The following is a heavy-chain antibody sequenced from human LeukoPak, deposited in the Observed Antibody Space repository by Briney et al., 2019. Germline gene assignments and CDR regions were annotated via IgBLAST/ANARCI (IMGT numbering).Heavy chain of an antibody. Sequence: PGGSLRLSCAASGFTFDDSAIHWVRQAPGKGLEWVSGISWNSDNTGYADSVKGRFIISRDNAENSLYLQMNSLRSEDTAFYFCAKAVVGATPRGAFDIWGQGTRVTVSS. CDR3: AKAVVGATPRGAFDI. D-gene: IGHD1-26*01. V-gene: IGHV3-9*01. CDR1: GFTFDDSA. J-gene: IGHJ3*02. CDR2: ISWNSDNT.